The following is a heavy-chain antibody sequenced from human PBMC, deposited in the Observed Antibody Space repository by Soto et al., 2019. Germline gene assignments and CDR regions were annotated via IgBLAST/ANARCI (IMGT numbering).Heavy chain of an antibody. CDR1: GGSISSGGYY. Sequence: SETLSLTCTVSGGSISSGGYYWSWIRQHPGKGLEWIGYIYYSGSTYYNPSLKSRVTISVDTSKNQFSLKLSSVTAADTAVYYCAREGVRLGYVGSQYYFDYWGQGTLVTVSS. CDR3: AREGVRLGYVGSQYYFDY. J-gene: IGHJ4*02. D-gene: IGHD3-16*01. CDR2: IYYSGST. V-gene: IGHV4-31*03.